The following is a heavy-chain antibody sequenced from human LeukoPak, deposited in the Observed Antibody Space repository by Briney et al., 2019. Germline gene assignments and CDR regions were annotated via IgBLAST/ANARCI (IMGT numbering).Heavy chain of an antibody. J-gene: IGHJ4*02. D-gene: IGHD4-17*01. CDR2: ISGSSSTI. V-gene: IGHV3-48*01. CDR1: XXXXXXYX. CDR3: ARQRAGFTVTTSDY. Sequence: PGGSXRXXXXXSXXXXXXYXXNWVRXAPGKGLEWVSYISGSSSTIYYADSVKGRFTISRDNAKNSLYLQMNSLRAEDTAVYYCARQRAGFTVTTSDYWGQGTLVTVSS.